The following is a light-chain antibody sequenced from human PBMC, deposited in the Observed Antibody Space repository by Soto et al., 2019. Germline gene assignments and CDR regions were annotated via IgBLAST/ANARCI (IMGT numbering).Light chain of an antibody. CDR3: QQYNSYPWT. V-gene: IGKV1-5*01. Sequence: DIQMTQSPSTLSASVGDRVTITCRASQSISRWLAWHQQKPGKAPRLLIYDASNLKRGVPSRFSGSGSGTEFTLTISSLQPDDFATYYCQQYNSYPWTFGQGTKVDVK. J-gene: IGKJ1*01. CDR2: DAS. CDR1: QSISRW.